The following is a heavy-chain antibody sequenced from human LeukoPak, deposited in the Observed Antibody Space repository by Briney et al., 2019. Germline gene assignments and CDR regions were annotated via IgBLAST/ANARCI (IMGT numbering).Heavy chain of an antibody. CDR1: GFTFSDYY. V-gene: IGHV3-11*01. CDR3: ARAVYSSSWYDWFDP. CDR2: ISSSGSTI. Sequence: PGGSLRLSCAASGFTFSDYYMNWIRQAPGKGLEWVSYISSSGSTIYYADSVKGRFTISRDNAKNSLYLQMNSLRAEETAVYYCARAVYSSSWYDWFDPWGQGSLVTVSS. J-gene: IGHJ5*02. D-gene: IGHD6-13*01.